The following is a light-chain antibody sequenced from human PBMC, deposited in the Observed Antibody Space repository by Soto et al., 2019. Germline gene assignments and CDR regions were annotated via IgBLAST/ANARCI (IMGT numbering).Light chain of an antibody. Sequence: QSALTQPRSVSGSPGQSATISCTGTSSDVGGYNYVTWYQQHPGKAPKLLIYDVNKRPSGVPDRFSGSRSGNTASLTISGLQADDEADYYCCSFAGSRTVVFGGGTKVTVL. V-gene: IGLV2-11*01. J-gene: IGLJ3*02. CDR3: CSFAGSRTVV. CDR2: DVN. CDR1: SSDVGGYNY.